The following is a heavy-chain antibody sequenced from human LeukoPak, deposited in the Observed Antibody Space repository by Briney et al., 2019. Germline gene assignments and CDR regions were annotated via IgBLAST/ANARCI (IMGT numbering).Heavy chain of an antibody. D-gene: IGHD5-24*01. Sequence: GASVKVSCKASGYTFTGYYMHWVRQAPGQGLEWMGWINTNTGNPTYAQGFTGRVVFSLDASVSTAYLQISSLKSEDTAVYYCARAERWLQNDYWGQGTLVTVSS. CDR3: ARAERWLQNDY. V-gene: IGHV7-4-1*02. CDR1: GYTFTGYY. J-gene: IGHJ4*02. CDR2: INTNTGNP.